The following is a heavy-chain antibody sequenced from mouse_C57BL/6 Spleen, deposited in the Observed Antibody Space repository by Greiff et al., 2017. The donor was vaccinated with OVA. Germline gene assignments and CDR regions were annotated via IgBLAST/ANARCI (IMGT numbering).Heavy chain of an antibody. Sequence: QVQLQQSGPGLVQPSQSLSITCTVSGFSLTSYGVHWVRQSPGKGLEWLGVIWSGGSTDYNAAFISRLSISKDNSKSQVFFKMNSLQADDTAIYYCARREDYYGSSSYYYAMDYWGQGTSVTVSS. CDR2: IWSGGST. D-gene: IGHD1-1*01. CDR1: GFSLTSYG. V-gene: IGHV2-2*01. J-gene: IGHJ4*01. CDR3: ARREDYYGSSSYYYAMDY.